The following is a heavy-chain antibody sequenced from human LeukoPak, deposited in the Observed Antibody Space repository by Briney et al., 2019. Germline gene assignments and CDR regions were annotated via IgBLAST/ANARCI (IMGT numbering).Heavy chain of an antibody. CDR1: GGSISSYY. CDR3: ARDVGYYDSGSYYKGYYYMDV. CDR2: IYYSGST. Sequence: SETLSLTCTVSGGSISSYYWSWIRQPPGKGLEWIGYIYYSGSTNYNPSLKSRVTISVDTSKNQFSLKLSSVTAADTAVYYCARDVGYYDSGSYYKGYYYMDVWGKGTTVTISS. V-gene: IGHV4-59*01. D-gene: IGHD3-10*01. J-gene: IGHJ6*03.